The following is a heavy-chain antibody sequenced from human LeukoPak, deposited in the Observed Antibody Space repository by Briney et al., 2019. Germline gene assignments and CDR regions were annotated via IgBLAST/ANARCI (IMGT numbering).Heavy chain of an antibody. CDR1: GFTFSSYG. D-gene: IGHD3-9*01. CDR2: ISYDGSNK. J-gene: IGHJ4*02. Sequence: PWGYLRFSCAASGFTFSSYGMLWVRQAPGKGLEGLAVISYDGSNKYYADSVRGRLTISRDTSTNTLYLQMTSLRAEDTAVYYCAKEPHYDILTGSGGFDYWGQGTLVTVSS. V-gene: IGHV3-30*18. CDR3: AKEPHYDILTGSGGFDY.